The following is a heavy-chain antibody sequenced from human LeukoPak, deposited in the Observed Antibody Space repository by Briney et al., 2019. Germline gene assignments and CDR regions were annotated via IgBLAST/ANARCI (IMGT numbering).Heavy chain of an antibody. CDR2: ISGDGSST. J-gene: IGHJ5*02. Sequence: GGSLRLSCAASGFTFSSYAMSWVRQAPGKGLEWVSAISGDGSSTFYADSVKGRFTISRDNSKNTLYLQMNSLRAEDTALYYCAKTRVFGSARPSWFGPWGQGTLVTVSS. CDR1: GFTFSSYA. V-gene: IGHV3-23*01. D-gene: IGHD6-6*01. CDR3: AKTRVFGSARPSWFGP.